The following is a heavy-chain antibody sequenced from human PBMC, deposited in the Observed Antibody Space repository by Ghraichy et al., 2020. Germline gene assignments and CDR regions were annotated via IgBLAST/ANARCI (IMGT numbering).Heavy chain of an antibody. D-gene: IGHD5-18*01. CDR3: ARGVDTAIWASFDY. Sequence: SETLSLTCTVSGGSISSYYWSWIRQPPGKGLEWIGYIYYSGSTNYNPSLKSRVTISVDTSKNQFSLKLSSVTAADTAVYYCARGVDTAIWASFDYWGQGTLVTVSS. CDR2: IYYSGST. CDR1: GGSISSYY. V-gene: IGHV4-59*01. J-gene: IGHJ4*02.